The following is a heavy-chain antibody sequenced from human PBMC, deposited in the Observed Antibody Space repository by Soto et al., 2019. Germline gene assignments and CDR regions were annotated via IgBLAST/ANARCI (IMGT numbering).Heavy chain of an antibody. V-gene: IGHV4-39*01. Sequence: PEALSLTCTVSGASLSRVRYYWGWLRQPPGKGLEWVGSIFFTGNIYYNPSLKSRVTISVDTSRNQFSLMVNSVTAADTAVYYCACRLCSGASCYKPVFDSWGQGPLVTVSP. CDR3: ACRLCSGASCYKPVFDS. J-gene: IGHJ4*02. CDR2: IFFTGNI. CDR1: GASLSRVRYY. D-gene: IGHD2-15*01.